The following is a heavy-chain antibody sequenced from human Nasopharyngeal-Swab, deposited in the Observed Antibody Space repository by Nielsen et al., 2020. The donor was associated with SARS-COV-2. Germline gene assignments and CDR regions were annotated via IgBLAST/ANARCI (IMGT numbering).Heavy chain of an antibody. J-gene: IGHJ3*02. V-gene: IGHV4-30-2*01. CDR2: IYHSGST. CDR3: ARTHDSRVDAFDT. Sequence: SETLSLTCAVSGGSISSGGYSWSWIRQPPGKGLEWIGYIYHSGSTYYNPSLKSRVTISVDRSKNQFSLKLSSVTAADTAVYYCARTHDSRVDAFDTWGQGTMVTVSS. CDR1: GGSISSGGYS. D-gene: IGHD3-22*01.